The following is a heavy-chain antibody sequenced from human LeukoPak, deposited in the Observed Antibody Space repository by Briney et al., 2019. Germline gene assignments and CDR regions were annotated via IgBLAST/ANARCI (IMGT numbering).Heavy chain of an antibody. CDR1: GFTFSNAW. V-gene: IGHV3-15*07. J-gene: IGHJ5*02. CDR3: ATDFYDST. CDR2: NRSNSDGGTI. Sequence: GGSLRLSCATSGFTFSNAWMNWVRQAPGKGLEWVGRNRSNSDGGTIDYAAPVKGRFTLSRDDSKTTLYLQMNSLQTEDTAVYYCATDFYDSTWGQGTLVTVSS. D-gene: IGHD3-22*01.